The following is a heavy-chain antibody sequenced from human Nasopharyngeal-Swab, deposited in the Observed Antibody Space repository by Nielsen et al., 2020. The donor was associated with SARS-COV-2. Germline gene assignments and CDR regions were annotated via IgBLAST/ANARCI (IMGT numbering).Heavy chain of an antibody. Sequence: GESLKISCAASGFIFSGYGMHWVRQAPGKGPEWVALISYDGSNKFYADSVKGRFTISRDNSKNTLYLQMNSLRAEDTAVYYCAKDRYFAHYYFDYWGQGTLVTVSS. CDR1: GFIFSGYG. J-gene: IGHJ4*02. CDR2: ISYDGSNK. V-gene: IGHV3-30*18. D-gene: IGHD3-9*01. CDR3: AKDRYFAHYYFDY.